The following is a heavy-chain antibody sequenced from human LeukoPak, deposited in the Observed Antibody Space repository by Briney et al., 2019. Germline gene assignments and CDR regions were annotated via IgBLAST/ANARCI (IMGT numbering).Heavy chain of an antibody. CDR2: MNPNSGNT. J-gene: IGHJ3*02. V-gene: IGHV1-8*01. CDR1: GYTFTSYD. D-gene: IGHD2/OR15-2a*01. CDR3: ARGFKGPTKIKYGPNEGNDAFDI. Sequence: ASVKVSCKASGYTFTSYDINWVRQATGQGLEWMGWMNPNSGNTGYAQKFQGRVTMTRDTSTSTVYMELSSLRSEDTAVYYCARGFKGPTKIKYGPNEGNDAFDIWGQGTMVTVSS.